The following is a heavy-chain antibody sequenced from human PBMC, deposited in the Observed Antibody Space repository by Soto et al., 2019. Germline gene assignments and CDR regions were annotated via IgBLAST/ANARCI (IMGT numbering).Heavy chain of an antibody. CDR3: AKMSSENYYDPVFA. V-gene: IGHV3-11*01. J-gene: IGHJ4*02. D-gene: IGHD3-22*01. CDR1: GFTFSDYY. CDR2: ISSSGNTI. Sequence: QVQLVESGGGLVKTSGSLRIACAASGFTFSDYYMSWVRQAPGKGLEWVSYISSSGNTIYYADSVKGRFTISRDNAKNSLYLQMNSLRDEDTALYFCAKMSSENYYDPVFAWGQGTLVTVSS.